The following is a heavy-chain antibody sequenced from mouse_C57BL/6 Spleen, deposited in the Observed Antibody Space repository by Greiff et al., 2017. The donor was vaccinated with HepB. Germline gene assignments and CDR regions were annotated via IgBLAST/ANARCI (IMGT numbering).Heavy chain of an antibody. CDR1: GYSITSGYY. Sequence: EVKLVESGPGLVKPSQSLSLTCSVTGYSITSGYYWNWIRQFPGNKLEWMGYISYDGSNNYNPTLKNRISITRDTSKNQFFLKLNSGTTEDTATYYCAREVVWHSNGPFAYWGQGTLVTVSA. D-gene: IGHD2-5*01. J-gene: IGHJ3*01. CDR3: AREVVWHSNGPFAY. CDR2: ISYDGSN. V-gene: IGHV3-6*01.